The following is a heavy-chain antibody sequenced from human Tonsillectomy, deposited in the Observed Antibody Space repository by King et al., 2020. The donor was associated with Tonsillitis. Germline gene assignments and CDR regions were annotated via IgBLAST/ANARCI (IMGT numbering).Heavy chain of an antibody. Sequence: VQLVESGGGLVQPGGSLRLSCAASGFTFSNYWMSWVRQAPGKGLEWGANIKPDGSGRYYVDSVKGQFTISRDNAENSLYLQMNSLRAEDTAVYYCVTVAAAGNYFDYWGQGTLVTVSS. CDR2: IKPDGSGR. V-gene: IGHV3-7*04. D-gene: IGHD6-13*01. CDR1: GFTFSNYW. CDR3: VTVAAAGNYFDY. J-gene: IGHJ4*02.